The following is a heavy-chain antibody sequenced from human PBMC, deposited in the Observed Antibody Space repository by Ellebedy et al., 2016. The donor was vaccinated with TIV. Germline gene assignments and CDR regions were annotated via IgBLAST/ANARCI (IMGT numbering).Heavy chain of an antibody. J-gene: IGHJ4*02. CDR3: ARRKVTIPRADAYFDY. V-gene: IGHV4-39*01. Sequence: SETLSLTXTVSGGSISSSSYYWGWIRQPPGKGLEWIGSIYYSGNTHYNPSLKSRVTISIDTSKNQFSLRLSSVTAADTAIYRCARRKVTIPRADAYFDYWGQGILVTVSS. CDR1: GGSISSSSYY. CDR2: IYYSGNT. D-gene: IGHD3-3*01.